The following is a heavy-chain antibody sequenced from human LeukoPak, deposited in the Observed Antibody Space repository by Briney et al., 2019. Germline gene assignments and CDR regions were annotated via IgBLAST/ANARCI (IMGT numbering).Heavy chain of an antibody. Sequence: PGGSLRLSCAASGFTFSSYGMHWVRQAPGKGLEWVAFIRYDGSNKYYADSVKGRFTISRDNSKNTLYLQMNSLRAEDTAVYYCAKSSPRYCSSTSCYYTDVWGKGTTVTVSS. J-gene: IGHJ6*03. D-gene: IGHD2-2*01. CDR3: AKSSPRYCSSTSCYYTDV. CDR2: IRYDGSNK. CDR1: GFTFSSYG. V-gene: IGHV3-30*02.